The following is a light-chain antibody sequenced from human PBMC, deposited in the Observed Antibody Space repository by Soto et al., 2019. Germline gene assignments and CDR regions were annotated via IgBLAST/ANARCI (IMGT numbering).Light chain of an antibody. V-gene: IGKV3-15*01. Sequence: ETVMTPSPATLPVSPGERATLSCRASQSVRSNLAWYQQKPGQAPRLLIYGASTRATGVPARFSGSGSGTEFTLSINSLQSEDFALYYYQEYDNWPLWTFGQGTKVDIK. CDR1: QSVRSN. J-gene: IGKJ1*01. CDR3: QEYDNWPLWT. CDR2: GAS.